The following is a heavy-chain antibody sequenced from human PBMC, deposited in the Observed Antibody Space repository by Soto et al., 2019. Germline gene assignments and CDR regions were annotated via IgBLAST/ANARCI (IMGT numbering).Heavy chain of an antibody. J-gene: IGHJ6*02. V-gene: IGHV1-3*05. CDR1: GYTFTSYA. CDR2: INAGNGNT. D-gene: IGHD4-17*01. Sequence: QVQLVQSGAEEKKPGASVKVSCKASGYTFTSYAMHWVRQAPGQRLEWMGWINAGNGNTKYSQKFQGRVTITRDTSASTAYMELSSLRSEDTAVYYCAKGLYGDPGGYYYGMDVWGQGTTVTVSS. CDR3: AKGLYGDPGGYYYGMDV.